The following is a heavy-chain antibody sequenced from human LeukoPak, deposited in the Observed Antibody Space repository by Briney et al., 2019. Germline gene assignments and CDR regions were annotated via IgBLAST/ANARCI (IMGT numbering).Heavy chain of an antibody. CDR2: INHSGST. CDR3: ARDILAYCGGDCLDY. D-gene: IGHD2-21*02. V-gene: IGHV4-34*01. J-gene: IGHJ4*02. Sequence: SETLSLTCAVYGGSFSGYYWSWIRQPPGKGLEWIGEINHSGSTNYNPSLKSRVTISVDTSKNQFSLKLSSVTAADTAVYYCARDILAYCGGDCLDYWGQGTLVTVSS. CDR1: GGSFSGYY.